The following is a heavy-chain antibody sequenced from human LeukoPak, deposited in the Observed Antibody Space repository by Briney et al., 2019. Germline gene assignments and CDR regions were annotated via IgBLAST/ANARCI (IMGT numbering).Heavy chain of an antibody. CDR1: GASISSSTYY. V-gene: IGHV4-39*07. D-gene: IGHD2-15*01. Sequence: NPSETLSLTCTVSGASISSSTYYWGWIRQPPGKGLEWIGSIFYGGSSYYNPSLKSRGTMSVDTTENQVSLKLSSVTAADTAVYYCARKGRPHWYFDLWGRGTLVTVSS. CDR2: IFYGGSS. CDR3: ARKGRPHWYFDL. J-gene: IGHJ2*01.